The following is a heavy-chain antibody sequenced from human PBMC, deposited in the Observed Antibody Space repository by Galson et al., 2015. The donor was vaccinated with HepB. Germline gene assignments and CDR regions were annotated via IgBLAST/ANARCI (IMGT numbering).Heavy chain of an antibody. V-gene: IGHV3-33*01. CDR1: GFTFSSYG. Sequence: SLRLSCAASGFTFSSYGMHWVRQAPGKGLEWVAVIWYDGSNKYYADSVKGRFTISRDNSKNTLYLQMNSLRAEDTAVYYCAREGVDWYFDLWGRGTLVTVSS. CDR2: IWYDGSNK. J-gene: IGHJ2*01. D-gene: IGHD2-15*01. CDR3: AREGVDWYFDL.